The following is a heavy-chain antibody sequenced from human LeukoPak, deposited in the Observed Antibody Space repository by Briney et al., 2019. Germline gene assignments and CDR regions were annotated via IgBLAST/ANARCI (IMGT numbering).Heavy chain of an antibody. Sequence: GGSLRLSCAASGFTFSSYWMHWVRQAPGKGLVWVSRINTDGSTTTYADSVKGRFTISRDNAKNTLDLQMNSLRVEDTAVYYCARIPGPDYYFDYWAQGTLVTVSS. V-gene: IGHV3-74*01. D-gene: IGHD4/OR15-4a*01. J-gene: IGHJ4*02. CDR3: ARIPGPDYYFDY. CDR2: INTDGSTT. CDR1: GFTFSSYW.